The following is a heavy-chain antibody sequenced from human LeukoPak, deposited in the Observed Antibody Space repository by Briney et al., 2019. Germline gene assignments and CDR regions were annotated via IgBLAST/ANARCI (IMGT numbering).Heavy chain of an antibody. CDR2: ISSGSTI. CDR3: ARVTHSGGDWRHDY. J-gene: IGHJ4*02. Sequence: GGSLRLSCAASGFTFSDYYMSWIRQAPGKGLEWVSYISSGSTIYYSDSVKGRFTISRDNAKNSLYLQMNRLRAEDTAVYYCARVTHSGGDWRHDYWGQGTLVTVSS. D-gene: IGHD2-21*02. V-gene: IGHV3-11*04. CDR1: GFTFSDYY.